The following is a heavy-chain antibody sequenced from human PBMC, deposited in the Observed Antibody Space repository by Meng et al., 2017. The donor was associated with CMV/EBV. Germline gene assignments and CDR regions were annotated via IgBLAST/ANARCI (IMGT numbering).Heavy chain of an antibody. CDR3: ARQGELYYYYGMDV. Sequence: SETLSLTCTVSGGSISSSSYYWGWIRQPPGKGLEWIGSIYYSGRTYYNPSLKSRVTISVDTSKNQFSLKLSSVTAADTAVYYCARQGELYYYYGMDVWGQGTTVTVSS. D-gene: IGHD1-7*01. CDR1: GGSISSSSYY. J-gene: IGHJ6*02. V-gene: IGHV4-39*01. CDR2: IYYSGRT.